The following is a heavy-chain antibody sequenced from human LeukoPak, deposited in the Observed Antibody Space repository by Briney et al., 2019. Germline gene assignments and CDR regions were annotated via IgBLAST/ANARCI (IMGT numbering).Heavy chain of an antibody. CDR2: ISTSGNTI. CDR3: ARGCFICPSDC. Sequence: GGSLRLSCTATGFTLRDYYMKWIRQAPGKGLEWVSYISTSGNTIYYADSVKGRFTISRDNAKNSLYLQMDSLRADDRAVYYCARGCFICPSDCWGQGTLVTVSS. J-gene: IGHJ4*02. D-gene: IGHD2-2*01. CDR1: GFTLRDYY. V-gene: IGHV3-11*01.